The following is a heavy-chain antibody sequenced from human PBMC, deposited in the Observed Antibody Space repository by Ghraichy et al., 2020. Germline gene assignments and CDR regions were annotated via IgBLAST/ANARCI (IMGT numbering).Heavy chain of an antibody. Sequence: GESLNISCAASGFTFSDYYMSWIRQAPGKGLEWVSYISSSSSYTNYADSVKGRFTISRDNAKNSLYLQMNSLRAEDTAVYYCAREFRIRAYCGGDCYYVDYWGQGTLVTVSS. CDR1: GFTFSDYY. CDR3: AREFRIRAYCGGDCYYVDY. J-gene: IGHJ4*02. V-gene: IGHV3-11*06. CDR2: ISSSSSYT. D-gene: IGHD2-21*02.